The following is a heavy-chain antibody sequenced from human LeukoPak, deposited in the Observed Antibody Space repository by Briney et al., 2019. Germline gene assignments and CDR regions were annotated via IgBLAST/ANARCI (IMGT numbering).Heavy chain of an antibody. CDR1: GFSFSSYG. D-gene: IGHD6-19*01. CDR3: ARERRQWQPFDI. Sequence: GGSLRLSCAASGFSFSSYGMHWVRQAPGKGLEWVAFIRSDGTVKYFGVSVKGRFTISRDNTDNSLFLQMSSLRAEDTAVYYCARERRQWQPFDIWGQGTMVTVSS. J-gene: IGHJ3*02. V-gene: IGHV3-30*02. CDR2: IRSDGTVK.